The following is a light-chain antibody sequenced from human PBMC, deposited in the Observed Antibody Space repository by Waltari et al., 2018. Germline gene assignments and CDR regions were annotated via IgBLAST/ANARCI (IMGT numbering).Light chain of an antibody. V-gene: IGLV1-44*01. CDR2: SHD. CDR1: SSNIGSNA. Sequence: QSVLTQPPSASGTPGQRVTISCSGSSSNIGSNALNWYQHLPGTAPTLLIYSHDQRPSGVPDRVSCSKSGTSASLAISGLQSEDEADYYCGAWDDRLNVYVFGTGTRVTVL. J-gene: IGLJ1*01. CDR3: GAWDDRLNVYV.